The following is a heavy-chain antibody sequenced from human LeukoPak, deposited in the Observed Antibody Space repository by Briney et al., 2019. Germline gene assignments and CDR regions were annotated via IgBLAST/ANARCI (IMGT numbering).Heavy chain of an antibody. Sequence: PSETLSLTCAVYGGSFSGYYWSWIRQPPGKGLEWIGEINHSGSTNYNPSLKSRVTISVDTSKNQFSLKLSSVTAADTAVYYCARVWGHFDYWGQGTLVTVSS. J-gene: IGHJ4*02. V-gene: IGHV4-34*01. CDR2: INHSGST. CDR1: GGSFSGYY. D-gene: IGHD3-16*01. CDR3: ARVWGHFDY.